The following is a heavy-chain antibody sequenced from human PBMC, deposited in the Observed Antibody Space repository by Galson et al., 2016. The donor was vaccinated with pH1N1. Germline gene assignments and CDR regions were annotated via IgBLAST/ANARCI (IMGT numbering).Heavy chain of an antibody. CDR1: GFTFSSYW. V-gene: IGHV3-7*01. Sequence: SLRLSCAASGFTFSSYWMHWVRQVPGKGLEWVANIKEDGSETYYVDSVRGRFTISRDNAKNSLYLQMNSLRDEDTALYYCARAIGSRSAYWGQGTLVT. CDR2: IKEDGSET. D-gene: IGHD3-16*02. J-gene: IGHJ4*02. CDR3: ARAIGSRSAY.